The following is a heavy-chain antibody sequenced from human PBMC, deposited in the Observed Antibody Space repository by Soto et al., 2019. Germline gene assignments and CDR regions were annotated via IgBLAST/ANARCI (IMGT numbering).Heavy chain of an antibody. D-gene: IGHD3-22*01. CDR1: RFTFSSYA. CDR2: ISYDGSNI. J-gene: IGHJ4*02. CDR3: ARSRSSGYSAADY. Sequence: QVQLVESGGGVVQPGRSLRLSCAASRFTFSSYAMHWVRQAPGKGLEWVAVISYDGSNIHYADSMKGRFTISRDNSKNTLFLQMNSLRAEDTAVYYCARSRSSGYSAADYWGQGTLVTVSS. V-gene: IGHV3-30-3*01.